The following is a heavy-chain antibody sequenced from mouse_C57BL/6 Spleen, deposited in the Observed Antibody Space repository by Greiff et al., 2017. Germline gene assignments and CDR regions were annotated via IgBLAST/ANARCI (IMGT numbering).Heavy chain of an antibody. CDR2: IDPSDSST. CDR1: GYTFTSYW. D-gene: IGHD1-1*01. CDR3: AIETVV. Sequence: QVQLQQPGAELVMPGASVKLSCKASGYTFTSYWMHWVKQRPGQGLEWIGEIDPSDSSTNYNQKFKGKSTLTVDKSSSTAYMQLSSLTSEDSTVDYCAIETVVWGQGTSVTVSS. J-gene: IGHJ4*01. V-gene: IGHV1-69*01.